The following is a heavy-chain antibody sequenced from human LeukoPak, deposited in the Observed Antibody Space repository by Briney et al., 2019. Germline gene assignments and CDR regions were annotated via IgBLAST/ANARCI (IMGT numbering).Heavy chain of an antibody. CDR2: IIPIFGTA. V-gene: IGHV1-69*13. CDR1: GGTFSSYA. J-gene: IGHJ4*02. Sequence: SVKVSCKASGGTFSSYAISWVRQAPGQGLEWMGGIIPIFGTANYAQKFQGRVTITADESTSTAYMELSSLRSEDTAVYYCAREGYSSSSFTPFDYWGQGTLVTVSS. CDR3: AREGYSSSSFTPFDY. D-gene: IGHD6-6*01.